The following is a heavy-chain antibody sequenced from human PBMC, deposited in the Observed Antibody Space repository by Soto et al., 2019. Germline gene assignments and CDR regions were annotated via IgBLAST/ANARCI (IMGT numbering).Heavy chain of an antibody. J-gene: IGHJ4*02. Sequence: VAVVWHDGSNEYYADSVKGRFTISRDNSKNTVYLQMDSLRVDDTAVYYCARDCSGGSCLDYWGQGTLVTVSS. CDR3: ARDCSGGSCLDY. D-gene: IGHD2-15*01. V-gene: IGHV3-33*01. CDR2: VWHDGSNE.